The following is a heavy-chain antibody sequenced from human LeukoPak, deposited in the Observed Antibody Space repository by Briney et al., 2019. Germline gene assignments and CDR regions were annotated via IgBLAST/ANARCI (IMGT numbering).Heavy chain of an antibody. V-gene: IGHV4-34*01. CDR3: ARGKEGGCLDY. CDR1: GGSLSGYY. J-gene: IGHJ4*02. Sequence: SETLSLTCAVYGGSLSGYYWSWIRQPPGKGLEWIGEINHSGSTNYNPSLKSRVTISVDTSKNQFSLKLSSVTAADTAVYYCARGKEGGCLDYWGQGTLVTVSS. D-gene: IGHD3-16*01. CDR2: INHSGST.